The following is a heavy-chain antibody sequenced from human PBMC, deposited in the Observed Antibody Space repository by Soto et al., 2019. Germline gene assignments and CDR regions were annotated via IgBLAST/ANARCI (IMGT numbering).Heavy chain of an antibody. V-gene: IGHV3-23*01. D-gene: IGHD2-2*01. CDR1: GCTSSRYA. Sequence: SCGVGGCTSSRYAMSRFSQNQGKGLEWVSAISGSGGSTYYADSVKGRFTISRDNSKNTLYLQMNSLRAEDTAVYYCAKDRVPAANLDGLDIWGQGTMVTVSS. CDR2: ISGSGGST. J-gene: IGHJ3*02. CDR3: AKDRVPAANLDGLDI.